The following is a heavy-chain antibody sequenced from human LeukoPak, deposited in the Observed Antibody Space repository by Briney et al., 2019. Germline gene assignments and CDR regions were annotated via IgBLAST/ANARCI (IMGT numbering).Heavy chain of an antibody. Sequence: SETLSLTCTVSGGSISSSSYYWGWIRQPPGKGLEWIGSIYYSGSTYYNPSLKSRVTLSVDTSKNQFSLKLSSVTAADTAVYYCARLRYCSSTSCSPFDPWGQGTLVTVSS. J-gene: IGHJ5*02. D-gene: IGHD2-2*01. CDR3: ARLRYCSSTSCSPFDP. V-gene: IGHV4-39*01. CDR1: GGSISSSSYY. CDR2: IYYSGST.